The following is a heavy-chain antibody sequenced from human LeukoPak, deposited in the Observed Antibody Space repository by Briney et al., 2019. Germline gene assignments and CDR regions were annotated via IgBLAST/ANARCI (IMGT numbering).Heavy chain of an antibody. V-gene: IGHV4-34*01. CDR2: INHSGSS. CDR3: ASGNDTVTGSY. CDR1: GGSFSGYY. Sequence: PSETLSLTCAVYGGSFSGYYWSWIRQPPGKGLEWIGEINHSGSSNYNPSLKSRVTISVDTSKNQFSLKLSSVTAADTAVYYCASGNDTVTGSYWGQGTLVTVSS. J-gene: IGHJ4*02. D-gene: IGHD4-17*01.